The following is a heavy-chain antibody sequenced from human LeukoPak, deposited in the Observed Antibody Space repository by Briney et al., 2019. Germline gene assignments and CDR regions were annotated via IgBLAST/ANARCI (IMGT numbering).Heavy chain of an antibody. CDR1: GYTFTGYY. CDR2: INPNSGGT. CDR3: ARVRRYCSSTSCFLFDY. V-gene: IGHV1-2*06. Sequence: ASVKVSCKASGYTFTGYYMHWVRQAPGQGLEWMGRINPNSGGTNYAQKFQGRVTMTRDTSISTAYMELSRLRSDDTAVYYCARVRRYCSSTSCFLFDYWGQGTLVTVSS. J-gene: IGHJ4*02. D-gene: IGHD2-2*01.